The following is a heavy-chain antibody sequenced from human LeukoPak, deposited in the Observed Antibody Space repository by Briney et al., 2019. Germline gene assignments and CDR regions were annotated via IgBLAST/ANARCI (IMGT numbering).Heavy chain of an antibody. V-gene: IGHV3-21*01. Sequence: PGGSLRLSCAASGFTFSSYSMNWIRQAPGKGLEWVSSISSSTSYIYYADSVKGRFTISRDNAKNSLYLQMNSLRAEDTAVYYCARAGGSTVSHSDYWGQGTLVTVSS. CDR3: ARAGGSTVSHSDY. J-gene: IGHJ4*02. CDR1: GFTFSSYS. CDR2: ISSSTSYI. D-gene: IGHD4-17*01.